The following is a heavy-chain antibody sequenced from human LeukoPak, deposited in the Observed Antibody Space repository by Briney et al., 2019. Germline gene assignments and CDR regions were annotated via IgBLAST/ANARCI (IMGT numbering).Heavy chain of an antibody. V-gene: IGHV1-69*05. Sequence: GASVKVSCKASGGTFSSYAISWVRQAPGQGLEWMGGIIPIFGTANYAQKFQGRVTITTDESTSTAYMELRSLTSDDTAVYYCARGWELHDWGQGTLVTVSS. D-gene: IGHD1-26*01. CDR3: ARGWELHD. J-gene: IGHJ4*02. CDR2: IIPIFGTA. CDR1: GGTFSSYA.